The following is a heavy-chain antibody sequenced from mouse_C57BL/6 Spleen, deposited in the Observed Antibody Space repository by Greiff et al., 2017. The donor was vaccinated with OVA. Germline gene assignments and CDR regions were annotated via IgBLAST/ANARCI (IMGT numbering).Heavy chain of an antibody. CDR3: AREFGGYYWFAY. Sequence: VQLQQSGPELVKPGASVKMSCKASGYTFTDYNMHWVKQSHGKSLEWIGYINPNNGGTSYNQKFKGKATLTVNKSSSTAYMELRSLTSEDSAVYYCAREFGGYYWFAYWGQGTLVTVSA. J-gene: IGHJ3*01. CDR2: INPNNGGT. CDR1: GYTFTDYN. D-gene: IGHD2-3*01. V-gene: IGHV1-22*01.